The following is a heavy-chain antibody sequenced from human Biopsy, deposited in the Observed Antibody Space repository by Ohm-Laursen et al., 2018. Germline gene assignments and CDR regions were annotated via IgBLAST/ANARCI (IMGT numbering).Heavy chain of an antibody. Sequence: SLRLSCTASGFTFRSCSMSWVRQAPGRGLEWVSHISGIGDATYYADSVKGRFTISRDNSKNSLYLQMNSLRAEDTAVYYCARDLTWGSYFDSWGQGSLVTVSS. CDR1: GFTFRSCS. CDR3: ARDLTWGSYFDS. V-gene: IGHV3-11*01. D-gene: IGHD3-16*01. CDR2: ISGIGDAT. J-gene: IGHJ4*02.